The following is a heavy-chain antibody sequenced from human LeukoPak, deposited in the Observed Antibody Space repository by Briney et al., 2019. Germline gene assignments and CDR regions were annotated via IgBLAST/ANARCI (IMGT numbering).Heavy chain of an antibody. CDR3: AKDSHRTLAFDI. V-gene: IGHV3-23*01. Sequence: GGSLRLSCAASGFTFSSYSMNWVRQAPGRGLEWVSAISGRGDRTQYADSVKGRFTISRDNSKNTLYLQMNSLRAEDTAVYYCAKDSHRTLAFDIWGQGTMVTVSS. D-gene: IGHD1-14*01. CDR2: ISGRGDRT. CDR1: GFTFSSYS. J-gene: IGHJ3*02.